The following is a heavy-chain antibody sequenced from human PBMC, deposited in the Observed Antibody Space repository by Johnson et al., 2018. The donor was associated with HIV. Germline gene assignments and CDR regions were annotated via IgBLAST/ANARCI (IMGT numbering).Heavy chain of an antibody. Sequence: MQLVESGGGVVRPGGSLRLSCAASGFTFDDYDMTWVRQGPGKGLEWVSGINWNGGSAGYAESVKGRFTISRDNAKRSLYLEMNSLRAEDTALYYCARATYYYDPRGYLTRPRAFDVWGQGTMVTVSS. V-gene: IGHV3-20*04. CDR2: INWNGGSA. J-gene: IGHJ3*01. CDR1: GFTFDDYD. CDR3: ARATYYYDPRGYLTRPRAFDV. D-gene: IGHD3-22*01.